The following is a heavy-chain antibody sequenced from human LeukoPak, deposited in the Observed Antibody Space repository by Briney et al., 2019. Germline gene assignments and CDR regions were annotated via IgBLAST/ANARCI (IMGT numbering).Heavy chain of an antibody. J-gene: IGHJ5*01. Sequence: ASVKVSCKESGFSFSGSLIHWVRQAPGQRFQWMGLVAPIGDIAESAQMIRDRVSLSRDASTSTVYMELSGLTSEDTAMYFCAATPQDEGGAFWFDSWGQGTLVIVSS. CDR1: GFSFSGSL. CDR2: VAPIGDIA. V-gene: IGHV1-46*01. D-gene: IGHD3-16*01. CDR3: AATPQDEGGAFWFDS.